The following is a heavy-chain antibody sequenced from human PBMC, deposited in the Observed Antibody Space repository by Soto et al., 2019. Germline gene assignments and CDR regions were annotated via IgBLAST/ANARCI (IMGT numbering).Heavy chain of an antibody. D-gene: IGHD6-19*01. CDR2: INPSGGST. V-gene: IGHV1-46*01. J-gene: IGHJ6*02. Sequence: ASVKVSCKASGYTFTSYYMHWVRQAPGQGLEWMGIINPSGGSTSYAQKFQGRVTMTRDTSTSTVYMELSSLRSEDTAVYYCARAAVAGPHYYYYCGMDVWGQGTTVTVSS. CDR1: GYTFTSYY. CDR3: ARAAVAGPHYYYYCGMDV.